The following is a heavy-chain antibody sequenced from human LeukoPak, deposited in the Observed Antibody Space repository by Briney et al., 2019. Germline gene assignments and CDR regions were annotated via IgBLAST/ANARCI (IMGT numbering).Heavy chain of an antibody. D-gene: IGHD3-16*02. V-gene: IGHV3-7*01. CDR2: MKQDGSEI. J-gene: IGHJ4*02. CDR3: ARGVYQFDY. CDR1: GFTFSSYW. Sequence: PGGSLRLSCAASGFTFSSYWTTWVRQAPGKGLEWVAYMKQDGSEIYYVDSVKGRFTISRDNANNSLYLQMNSLRAEDTALYYCARGVYQFDYWGQGTLVTVSS.